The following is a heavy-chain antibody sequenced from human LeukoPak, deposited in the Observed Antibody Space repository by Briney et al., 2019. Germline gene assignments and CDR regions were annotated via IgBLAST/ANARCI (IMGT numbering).Heavy chain of an antibody. V-gene: IGHV3-23*01. CDR2: ISGSGGST. CDR1: GFTFSSYG. Sequence: GGSLRLSCAASGFTFSSYGMSWVRQAPGKGLEWVSAISGSGGSTYYADSVKGRFTISRDNSKNTLYLQMNSLRAEDTAVYYCAKGGRDFWSGLFDYWGQGTLVTVSS. CDR3: AKGGRDFWSGLFDY. D-gene: IGHD3-3*01. J-gene: IGHJ4*02.